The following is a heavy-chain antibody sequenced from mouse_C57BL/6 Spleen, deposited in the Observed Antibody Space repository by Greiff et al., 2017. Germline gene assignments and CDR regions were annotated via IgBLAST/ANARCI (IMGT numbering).Heavy chain of an antibody. V-gene: IGHV14-1*01. CDR1: GFNIKDSY. CDR2: IDPEDGDT. CDR3: PVYDGYYYAMDY. J-gene: IGHJ4*01. D-gene: IGHD2-3*01. Sequence: EVQLQESGAELVRPGASVKLSCTASGFNIKDSYMHWVKQRPEQGLEWIGRIDPEDGDTEYAPKFQGKATMTADTSSNTAYLQLSSLTSEDTAVYYCPVYDGYYYAMDYWGQGTSVTVAS.